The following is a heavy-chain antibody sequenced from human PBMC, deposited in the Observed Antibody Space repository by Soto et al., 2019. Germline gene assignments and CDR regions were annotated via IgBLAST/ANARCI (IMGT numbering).Heavy chain of an antibody. V-gene: IGHV3-48*02. D-gene: IGHD3-9*01. CDR2: ISSSSSTI. CDR1: GFTVSSYR. J-gene: IGHJ4*02. CDR3: ARNRRYFHDY. Sequence: GGALRLSCAASGFTVSSYRMNWVRQAPGKGLEWVSYISSSSSTIYYADSVKRRFTISRDNAKNSLYLQMNSLRDEDTAVYYCARNRRYFHDYWGQGTLVTVSS.